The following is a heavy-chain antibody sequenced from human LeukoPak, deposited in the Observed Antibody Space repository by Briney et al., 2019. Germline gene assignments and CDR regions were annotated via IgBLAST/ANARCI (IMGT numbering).Heavy chain of an antibody. J-gene: IGHJ4*02. CDR1: GFTFSSYW. CDR2: IKQDGSEK. CDR3: ARGGVVYDVLTGYYY. D-gene: IGHD3-9*01. Sequence: GGSLRLSCAASGFTFSSYWMSWARQAPGKGLEWVANIKQDGSEKYYVDSVKGRFTISRDNAKNSLYLQMNSLRAEDTAVYFCARGGVVYDVLTGYYYWGQGTLVTVSS. V-gene: IGHV3-7*01.